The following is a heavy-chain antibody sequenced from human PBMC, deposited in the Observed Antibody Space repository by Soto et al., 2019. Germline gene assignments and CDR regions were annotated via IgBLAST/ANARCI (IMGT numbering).Heavy chain of an antibody. CDR2: ISYSGST. D-gene: IGHD1-7*01. V-gene: IGHV4-30-4*01. J-gene: IGHJ4*02. Sequence: SETLSLTCTVPGGSISSGNYYWSWIRQPPGKGLEWIGFISYSGSTYYNASLKSRVTISVDTSKNQFSLNLSFVTAADTAVYYCATMGTPATGLYYFDYWGQGTLVTVSS. CDR3: ATMGTPATGLYYFDY. CDR1: GGSISSGNYY.